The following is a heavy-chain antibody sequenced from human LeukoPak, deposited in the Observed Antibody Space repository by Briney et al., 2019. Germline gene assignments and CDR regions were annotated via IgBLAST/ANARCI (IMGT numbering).Heavy chain of an antibody. Sequence: GGSLRLSCAASGFTFSSYAMSWVRQAPGKGLEWVSAISGSGGSTYYADSVKGRFTISRDNSKNTLYLQMNSLRAEDTAVYYCAKDTSGRYLNYAFDIGGQGTMVTVAS. CDR1: GFTFSSYA. V-gene: IGHV3-23*01. J-gene: IGHJ3*02. CDR3: AKDTSGRYLNYAFDI. D-gene: IGHD6-19*01. CDR2: ISGSGGST.